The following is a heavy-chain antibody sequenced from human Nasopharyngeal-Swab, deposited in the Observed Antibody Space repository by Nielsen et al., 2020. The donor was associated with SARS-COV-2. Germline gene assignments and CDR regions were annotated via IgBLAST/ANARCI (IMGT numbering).Heavy chain of an antibody. J-gene: IGHJ3*02. D-gene: IGHD3-10*01. V-gene: IGHV5-10-1*01. CDR3: ARQYQNYFGSGDYHGAFDI. Sequence: GESLKISCEGSGYSFSNYWIRWVRQVPGKGLAWMGKVDPSDSYTDYSPSLRGHVTISVDRSISTAYLQWSSLKASDTAMYYCARQYQNYFGSGDYHGAFDIWGQGTMVTVSS. CDR1: GYSFSNYW. CDR2: VDPSDSYT.